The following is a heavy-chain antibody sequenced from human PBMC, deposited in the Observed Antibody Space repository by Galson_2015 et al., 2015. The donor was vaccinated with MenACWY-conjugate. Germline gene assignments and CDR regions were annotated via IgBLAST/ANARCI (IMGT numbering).Heavy chain of an antibody. CDR2: TYYRAKWYN. D-gene: IGHD1-1*01. CDR3: ARGTSQLERQVYVSYGMDV. V-gene: IGHV6-1*01. CDR1: GDSVSSHSAA. Sequence: WAISGDSVSSHSAAWNWIRQSASRGREWLGRTYYRAKWYNDYAVSVKSRITINPDTSKNQFSLQLNSVTPDDTAVYSCARGTSQLERQVYVSYGMDVWGQGTTVTVSS. J-gene: IGHJ6*02.